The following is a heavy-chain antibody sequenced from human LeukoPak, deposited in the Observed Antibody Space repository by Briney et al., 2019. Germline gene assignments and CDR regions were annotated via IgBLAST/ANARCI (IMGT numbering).Heavy chain of an antibody. J-gene: IGHJ6*02. CDR3: ARDRKWLQLHLIYYYGMDV. D-gene: IGHD5-24*01. CDR1: GFTFSSYW. Sequence: GGSLRLSCAASGFTFSSYWMSWVRQAPGKGLEWVANIKQDGSEKYYVDSVKGRFTISRDNAKNSLYLQMNSLRAEDTAVYYCARDRKWLQLHLIYYYGMDVWGQGTLVTVSS. CDR2: IKQDGSEK. V-gene: IGHV3-7*01.